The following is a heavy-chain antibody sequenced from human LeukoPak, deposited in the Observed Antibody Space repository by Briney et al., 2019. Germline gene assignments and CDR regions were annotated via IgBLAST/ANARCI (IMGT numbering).Heavy chain of an antibody. CDR1: GFTFSGYE. CDR3: ARVYTSGWFDY. D-gene: IGHD6-19*01. V-gene: IGHV3-48*03. Sequence: GGSLRLSCAASGFTFSGYEIHWVRQAAGKGLEWVSDIRPGDGATYYADSVKGRFTISRDNAKNSLFLQLNGLIGEDTAIYYCARVYTSGWFDYCGEGRLVT. CDR2: IRPGDGAT. J-gene: IGHJ4*02.